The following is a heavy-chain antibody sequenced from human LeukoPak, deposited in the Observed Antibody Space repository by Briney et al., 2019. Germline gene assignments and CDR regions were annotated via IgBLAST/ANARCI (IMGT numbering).Heavy chain of an antibody. CDR1: GYTFTGYY. J-gene: IGHJ4*02. Sequence: ASVKASCTASGYTFTGYYMHWGRQSPGQRLEWMRWINPNSGGTNYAHKFQGRVTMTRDTSISTAYMELSRLRSDDAAVYYCARGPRITMVRGVIKVWYFDYWGQGTLVTVSS. D-gene: IGHD3-10*01. CDR2: INPNSGGT. CDR3: ARGPRITMVRGVIKVWYFDY. V-gene: IGHV1-2*07.